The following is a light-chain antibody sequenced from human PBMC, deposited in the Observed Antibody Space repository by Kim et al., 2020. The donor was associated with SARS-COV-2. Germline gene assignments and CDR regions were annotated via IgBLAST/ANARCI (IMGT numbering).Light chain of an antibody. CDR1: SSNIVANYD. CDR2: ENN. J-gene: IGLJ3*02. Sequence: QRVTISCTGSSSNIVANYDVHWYQHMPGTAPKLLISENNNRPSGVPDRFSVSKSGTSASLAISGLQAEDEADYHCQSYDKTLSATVFGGGTQLTVL. CDR3: QSYDKTLSATV. V-gene: IGLV1-40*01.